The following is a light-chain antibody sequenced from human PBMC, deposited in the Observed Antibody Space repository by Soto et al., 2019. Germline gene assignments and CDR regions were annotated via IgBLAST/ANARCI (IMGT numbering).Light chain of an antibody. Sequence: QSALTQPRSVSGSPGQSVTISCTGTSSDVGGHNFVSWYQQHPGIAPKLMIYDVNKRPSGVPDRFSGSKSGNTASLTISGLQAEDEADYYCCSYAGSNPGIFGGGTKVTVL. CDR2: DVN. CDR3: CSYAGSNPGI. J-gene: IGLJ2*01. CDR1: SSDVGGHNF. V-gene: IGLV2-11*01.